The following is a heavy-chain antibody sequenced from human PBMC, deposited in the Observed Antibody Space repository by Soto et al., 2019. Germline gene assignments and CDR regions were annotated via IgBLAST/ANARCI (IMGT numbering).Heavy chain of an antibody. CDR2: ISAYNGNT. D-gene: IGHD2-15*01. CDR1: GYTFTSYG. CDR3: ARDEPVVVVAAPQLRPPDY. J-gene: IGHJ4*02. V-gene: IGHV1-18*01. Sequence: QVQLVQSGAEVKKPGASVKVSCKASGYTFTSYGISWVRQAPGQGLEWMGWISAYNGNTNYAQKLQGRVTMTTDTSTLTAYMELRSLRSDDTAVYYCARDEPVVVVAAPQLRPPDYWGQGTLVTVSS.